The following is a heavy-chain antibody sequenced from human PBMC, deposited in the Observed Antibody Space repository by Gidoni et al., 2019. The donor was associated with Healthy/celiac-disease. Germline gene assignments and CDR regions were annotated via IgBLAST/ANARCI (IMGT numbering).Heavy chain of an antibody. D-gene: IGHD5-18*01. V-gene: IGHV3-30*18. CDR3: AKDQGGYSYGYGY. CDR1: GFTFSSYG. CDR2: ISYDGSNK. Sequence: QVQLVESGGGVVQPGRSLRLSCAASGFTFSSYGMHWVRQAPGKGLEWVAVISYDGSNKYYADSVKGRFTISRDNSKNTLYLQMNSLRAEDTAVYYCAKDQGGYSYGYGYWGQGTLVTVSS. J-gene: IGHJ4*02.